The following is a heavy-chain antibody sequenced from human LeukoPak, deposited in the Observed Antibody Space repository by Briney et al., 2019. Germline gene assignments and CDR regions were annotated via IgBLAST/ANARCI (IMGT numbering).Heavy chain of an antibody. Sequence: SETLSLTCSVSGGSISTYYWSWIRQPPRKGLEWIGYIFYSGSTNYNPSLKSRVTMSLDTSKNQFSLKLSSVTAADTAVYYCARAGGYQLLLNVWGKGTTVTVSS. V-gene: IGHV4-59*01. CDR2: IFYSGST. J-gene: IGHJ6*04. D-gene: IGHD2-2*01. CDR3: ARAGGYQLLLNV. CDR1: GGSISTYY.